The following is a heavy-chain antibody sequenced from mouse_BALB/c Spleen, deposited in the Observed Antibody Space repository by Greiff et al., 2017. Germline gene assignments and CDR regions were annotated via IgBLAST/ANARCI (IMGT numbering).Heavy chain of an antibody. D-gene: IGHD1-1*01. CDR2: ISNGGGST. CDR1: GFTFSSYT. CDR3: ARLNYGSHYFDY. V-gene: IGHV5-12-2*01. J-gene: IGHJ2*01. Sequence: EVQGVESGGGLVQPGGSLKLSCAASGFTFSSYTMSWVRQTPEKRLEWVAYISNGGGSTYYPDTVKGRFTISRDNAKNTLYLQMSSLKSEDTAMYYCARLNYGSHYFDYWGQGTTLTVSS.